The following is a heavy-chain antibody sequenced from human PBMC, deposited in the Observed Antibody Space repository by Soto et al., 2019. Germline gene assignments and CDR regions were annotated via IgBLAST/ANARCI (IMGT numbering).Heavy chain of an antibody. CDR2: ISSNSGGT. Sequence: PGGSLRLSWAASGFIFSNYAMSWVRQAPGKGLEYVSAISSNSGGTYYAQKFQGWVTMTRDTSISTAYMELSRLRSDDTAVYYCARDKSSSWYGAFDIWGQGTMVTVSS. CDR1: GFIFSNYA. D-gene: IGHD6-13*01. CDR3: ARDKSSSWYGAFDI. J-gene: IGHJ3*02. V-gene: IGHV3-64*04.